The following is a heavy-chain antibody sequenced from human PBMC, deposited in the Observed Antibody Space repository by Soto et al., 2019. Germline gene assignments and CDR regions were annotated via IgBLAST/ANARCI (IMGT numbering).Heavy chain of an antibody. CDR3: AGVSLRGGYDVVDY. V-gene: IGHV3-7*04. Sequence: EVQLVESGGGLVQPGGSLRLSCAGSGFRLETYWMSWVRQAPGKGLEWVANIKPDGSEKNYVDSVMGRFTISRDNANNSLKLQGKSLRAEDTAVYYCAGVSLRGGYDVVDYWGQGTLVTVSS. CDR2: IKPDGSEK. D-gene: IGHD5-12*01. J-gene: IGHJ4*02. CDR1: GFRLETYW.